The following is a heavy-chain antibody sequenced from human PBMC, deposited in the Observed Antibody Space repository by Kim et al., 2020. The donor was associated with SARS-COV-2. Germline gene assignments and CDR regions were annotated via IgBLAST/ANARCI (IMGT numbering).Heavy chain of an antibody. J-gene: IGHJ6*02. CDR3: ARGSSTMVVVVMIRYYYYGMDV. CDR2: MNPNSGNT. D-gene: IGHD3-22*01. V-gene: IGHV1-8*01. Sequence: ASVKVSCKASGYTFTSYDINWVRQAPGQGLEWMGWMNPNSGNTRYAQKFPGRVTMTRNTSISTAYMELSSLKSEDTAVYYCARGSSTMVVVVMIRYYYYGMDVWGRGTTVTVSS. CDR1: GYTFTSYD.